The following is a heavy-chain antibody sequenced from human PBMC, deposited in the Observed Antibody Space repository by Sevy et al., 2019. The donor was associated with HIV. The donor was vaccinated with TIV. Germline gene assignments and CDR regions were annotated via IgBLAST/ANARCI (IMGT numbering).Heavy chain of an antibody. CDR2: IIPILGTV. J-gene: IGHJ4*02. Sequence: ASVKVSCKASGGTFSCYGISWVRQAPGQGLEWMGGIIPILGTVNYAQMFQGRVTITADESTKTAYMELSSLRSEDTAVYYCARGGGNGWYYFDYWGQETLVTVSS. CDR3: ARGGGNGWYYFDY. V-gene: IGHV1-69*13. CDR1: GGTFSCYG. D-gene: IGHD6-19*01.